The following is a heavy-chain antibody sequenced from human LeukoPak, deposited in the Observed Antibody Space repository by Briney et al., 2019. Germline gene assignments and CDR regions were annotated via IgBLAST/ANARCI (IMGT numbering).Heavy chain of an antibody. J-gene: IGHJ6*03. CDR1: GFTFSTYS. Sequence: PGGSLRLSCAASGFTFSTYSMNWVRQAPGKGREWVSSISSSSYIYYADSVKGRFTNSRDNAQNSLYLQMSSLRAEDTAVYYCAIKYYDTSGYQDYYYYMDVWGKGTTVTVSS. D-gene: IGHD3-22*01. V-gene: IGHV3-21*01. CDR3: AIKYYDTSGYQDYYYYMDV. CDR2: ISSSSYI.